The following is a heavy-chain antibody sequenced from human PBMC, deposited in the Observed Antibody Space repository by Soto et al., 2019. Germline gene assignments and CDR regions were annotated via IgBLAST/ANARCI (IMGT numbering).Heavy chain of an antibody. V-gene: IGHV3-21*01. D-gene: IGHD6-13*01. CDR3: ARGQIAAAEPNWFDP. CDR1: GFTFSSYS. CDR2: ISSSSSYI. J-gene: IGHJ5*02. Sequence: GESLKISCAASGFTFSSYSMNWVRQAPGKGLEWVSSISSSSSYIYYADSVKGRFTISRDNAKNSLYLQMNSLRAEDTAVYYCARGQIAAAEPNWFDPWGQGTLVTVSS.